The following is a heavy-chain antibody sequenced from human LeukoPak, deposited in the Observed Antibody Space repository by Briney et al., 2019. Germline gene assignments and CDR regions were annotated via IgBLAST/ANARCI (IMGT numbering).Heavy chain of an antibody. Sequence: SQTLSLTCTVSGGSISSGDYYWSWIRQPPGKGLEWIGYIYYSGSTYYNPSLKSRVTISVDTSKNQFSLKLSSVTAADTAVYYCTRETGGNEYYYDSSGYSLFDYWGQGTLVTVSS. D-gene: IGHD3-22*01. J-gene: IGHJ4*02. CDR3: TRETGGNEYYYDSSGYSLFDY. CDR2: IYYSGST. CDR1: GGSISSGDYY. V-gene: IGHV4-30-4*01.